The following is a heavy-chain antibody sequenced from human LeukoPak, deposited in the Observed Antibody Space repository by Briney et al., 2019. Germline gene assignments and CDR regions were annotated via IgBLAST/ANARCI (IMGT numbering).Heavy chain of an antibody. CDR1: GGTFSSYA. CDR3: ARGGSIAGYDY. J-gene: IGHJ4*02. V-gene: IGHV1-69*04. D-gene: IGHD6-6*01. CDR2: IIPILGIA. Sequence: ASVKVSCKASGGTFSSYAISWVRQAPGQGLEWMGRIIPILGIANYAQKFQGRVTITADKSTSTAYMELSSLRSGDTAVYYCARGGSIAGYDYWGQGTLVTVSS.